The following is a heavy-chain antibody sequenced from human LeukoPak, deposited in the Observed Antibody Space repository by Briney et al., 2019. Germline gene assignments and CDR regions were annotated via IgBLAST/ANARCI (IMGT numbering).Heavy chain of an antibody. D-gene: IGHD4-17*01. CDR1: GFTFSSYG. Sequence: GGSLRLSCAASGFTFSSYGMHWVRQAPGKGLEWVAFISYDGSNKYHADSVKGRFTISRDNSKNTLYLQMNSLRAEDTAVYYCAKDHYDYGDYHFDYWGQRTLVTVSS. CDR3: AKDHYDYGDYHFDY. V-gene: IGHV3-30*18. CDR2: ISYDGSNK. J-gene: IGHJ4*02.